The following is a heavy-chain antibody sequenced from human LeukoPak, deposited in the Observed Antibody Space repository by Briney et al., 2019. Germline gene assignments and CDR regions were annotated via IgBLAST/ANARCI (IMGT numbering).Heavy chain of an antibody. Sequence: SETLSLTCTVSGGSISSSSYYWGWIRQPPGKGLEWIGSIYYSGSTYYNPSLKSRVTISVDTSKNQFSLKLSSVTAADTAVYYCARDRSPFDYWGQGTLVTVSS. J-gene: IGHJ4*02. D-gene: IGHD6-19*01. CDR1: GGSISSSSYY. V-gene: IGHV4-39*07. CDR3: ARDRSPFDY. CDR2: IYYSGST.